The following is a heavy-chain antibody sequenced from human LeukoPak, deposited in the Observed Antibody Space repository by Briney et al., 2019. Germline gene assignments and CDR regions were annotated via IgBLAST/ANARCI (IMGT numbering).Heavy chain of an antibody. V-gene: IGHV3-23*01. CDR1: GFTFSSYA. CDR2: ISGSGGST. CDR3: AKDLAYIWELVHFDY. Sequence: GGSLRLSCAASGFTFSSYAMSWVRQAPGKGLEGVSAISGSGGSTYYADSVKGRFTLSRDNSKNTLYLQMNSLRAEDTAVYYCAKDLAYIWELVHFDYWGQGTLVTVSS. J-gene: IGHJ4*02. D-gene: IGHD1-26*01.